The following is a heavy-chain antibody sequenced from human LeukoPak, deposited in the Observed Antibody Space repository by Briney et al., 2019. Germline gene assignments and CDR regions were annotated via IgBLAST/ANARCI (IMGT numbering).Heavy chain of an antibody. D-gene: IGHD3-10*01. V-gene: IGHV3-23*01. J-gene: IGHJ2*01. CDR1: GFTFGNFG. Sequence: GGSLRLSCEASGFTFGNFGRTWVRQAPGKGLQWVSGITGSSTWTYYAASVKGRFTVSRDNSQNTLHLQMNSLRADDTAVYYCARELVSSGTGYFDLWGRGTLVTVSS. CDR2: ITGSSTWT. CDR3: ARELVSSGTGYFDL.